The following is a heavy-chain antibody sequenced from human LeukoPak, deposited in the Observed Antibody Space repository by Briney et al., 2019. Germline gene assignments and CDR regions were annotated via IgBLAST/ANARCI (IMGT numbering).Heavy chain of an antibody. CDR1: GFTFSDYY. Sequence: PGGSLRLSCAASGFTFSDYYMSWIRQAPGKGLEWVSYISSSGSTIYYADSVKGRFTISRDNAKNSLYLQMNSLRAEDTAVYYCARDQDYDILTGYYKEGYFDYWGQGTLVTVSS. J-gene: IGHJ4*02. CDR2: ISSSGSTI. CDR3: ARDQDYDILTGYYKEGYFDY. V-gene: IGHV3-11*01. D-gene: IGHD3-9*01.